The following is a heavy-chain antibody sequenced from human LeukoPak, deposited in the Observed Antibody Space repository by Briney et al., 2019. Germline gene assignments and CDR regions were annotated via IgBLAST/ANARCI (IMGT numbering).Heavy chain of an antibody. V-gene: IGHV4-4*09. D-gene: IGHD2-21*01. CDR1: GGSISSYY. CDR3: ARRDCDDAFDI. J-gene: IGHJ3*02. Sequence: SETLSLTCTVSGGSISSYYWSWIRQPPGKGLEWIGYIYTSGSTNYNPSLKSRVTISVDTSKNQFSLKLSSVTAADTAVYYCARRDCDDAFDIWGQGTMVTVSS. CDR2: IYTSGST.